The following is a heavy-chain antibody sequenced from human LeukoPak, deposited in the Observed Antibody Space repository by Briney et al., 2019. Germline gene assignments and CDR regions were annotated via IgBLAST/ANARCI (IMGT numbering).Heavy chain of an antibody. D-gene: IGHD4-23*01. Sequence: ASVTVSCMASGYTFTSYGISWVRQAPGQGLEWMGWISAYNGNTNYAQKLQGRVTMTTDTSTSTAYMELRSLRSDDTAVYYCARPVTTTVDTYFDYWGQGTLVTVSS. CDR2: ISAYNGNT. J-gene: IGHJ4*02. CDR3: ARPVTTTVDTYFDY. V-gene: IGHV1-18*01. CDR1: GYTFTSYG.